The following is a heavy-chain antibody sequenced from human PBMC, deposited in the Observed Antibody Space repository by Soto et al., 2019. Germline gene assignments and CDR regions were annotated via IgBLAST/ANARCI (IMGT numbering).Heavy chain of an antibody. CDR2: ISSSGSTI. V-gene: IGHV3-48*01. CDR3: ARGAYYYDSSGLYY. Sequence: EVQLVESGGGLVQPGGSLRLSCAASGFTFSSYSMNWVRQAPGKGLEWVSYISSSGSTIYYADSVKGRFTISRDNAKNSLYLQMNSLRAEDTAVYYCARGAYYYDSSGLYYWGQGTLGTVSS. J-gene: IGHJ4*02. D-gene: IGHD3-22*01. CDR1: GFTFSSYS.